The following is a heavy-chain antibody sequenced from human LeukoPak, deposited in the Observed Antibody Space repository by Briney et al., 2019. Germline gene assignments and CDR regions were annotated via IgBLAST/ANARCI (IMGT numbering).Heavy chain of an antibody. Sequence: GASVKVSCKASGGTFSSYAISWVRQAPGQGLEWMGRIIPILGIANYAQKFQGRVTITADKSTSTAYMELSSLRSEDTAVYYYARAARASIITTGDDYWGQGTLVTVSS. CDR3: ARAARASIITTGDDY. CDR2: IIPILGIA. J-gene: IGHJ4*02. V-gene: IGHV1-69*04. CDR1: GGTFSSYA. D-gene: IGHD3-22*01.